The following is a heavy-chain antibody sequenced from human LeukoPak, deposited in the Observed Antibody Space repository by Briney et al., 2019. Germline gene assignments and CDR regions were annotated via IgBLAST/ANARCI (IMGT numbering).Heavy chain of an antibody. CDR3: ARKAVAGGTFDY. CDR1: GGPISSYY. CDR2: IYYSGST. Sequence: SETLSLTCSISGGPISSYYWSWIRQPPGKGLEWIGYIYYSGSTNYNPSLKSRLTISVDTSKNQFSLKLSSVTAADTAVYYCARKAVAGGTFDYWGQGTLVTVS. V-gene: IGHV4-59*01. D-gene: IGHD6-19*01. J-gene: IGHJ4*02.